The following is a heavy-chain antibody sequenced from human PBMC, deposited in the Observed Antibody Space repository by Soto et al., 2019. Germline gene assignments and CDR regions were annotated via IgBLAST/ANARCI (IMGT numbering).Heavy chain of an antibody. V-gene: IGHV1-58*01. J-gene: IGHJ6*02. CDR3: AADPGYSYGYHYYGMDV. CDR1: GFTFTSSA. D-gene: IGHD5-18*01. Sequence: GASVKVSCKASGFTFTSSAVQWVRQARGQRLEWIGWIVVGSGNTNYAQKFQERVTITRDMSTSTAYMELSSLRSEDTAVYYCAADPGYSYGYHYYGMDVWGQGTTVTVSS. CDR2: IVVGSGNT.